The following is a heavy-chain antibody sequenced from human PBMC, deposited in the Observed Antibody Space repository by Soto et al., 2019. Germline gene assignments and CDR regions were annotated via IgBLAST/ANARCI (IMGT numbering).Heavy chain of an antibody. D-gene: IGHD5-18*01. V-gene: IGHV4-31*03. CDR1: GGSISSGGYY. CDR3: ARVATAMVTSSYYYYMDV. CDR2: IYYSGST. J-gene: IGHJ6*03. Sequence: PSETLSLTCTVSGGSISSGGYYWSWIRQHPGKGLEWIGYIYYSGSTYYNPSLKSRVTISVDTSKNQFSLKLSSVTAADTAVYYCARVATAMVTSSYYYYMDVWGKGTTVTASS.